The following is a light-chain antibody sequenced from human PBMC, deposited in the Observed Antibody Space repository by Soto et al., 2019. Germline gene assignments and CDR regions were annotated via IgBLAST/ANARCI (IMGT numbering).Light chain of an antibody. V-gene: IGKV4-1*01. CDR3: QQSFNTPWT. Sequence: DIIMTQSPESLAVSLGERATINCKSSQSLLYRSKNKDYLAWYQQKPGQPPRLLIYWASTRESGVSDRFSGSGSETDFTLTVTSMQAEDVAVYYCQQSFNTPWTFGQGTKVDIK. CDR2: WAS. CDR1: QSLLYRSKNKDY. J-gene: IGKJ1*01.